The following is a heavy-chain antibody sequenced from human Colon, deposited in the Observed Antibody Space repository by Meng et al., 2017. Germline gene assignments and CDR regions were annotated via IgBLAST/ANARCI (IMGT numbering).Heavy chain of an antibody. CDR2: IFHSGTS. CDR1: GFNVSTHW. CDR3: ARRNSNNWFDP. D-gene: IGHD2/OR15-2a*01. V-gene: IGHV4-4*02. Sequence: VQVGEAGGGLVQPGGSLRLSCAASGFNVSTHWMHWVRQVPGKGLEWLGEIFHSGTSNYNPSLKSRVTISVDKSKNQFSLRLSSVTAADTAVYYCARRNSNNWFDPWGQGILVTVSS. J-gene: IGHJ5*02.